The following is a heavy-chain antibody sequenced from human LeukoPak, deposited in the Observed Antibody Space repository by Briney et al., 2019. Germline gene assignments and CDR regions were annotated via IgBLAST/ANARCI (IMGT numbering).Heavy chain of an antibody. J-gene: IGHJ5*02. CDR1: GVPFRIYG. CDR3: ARAVAGTHWLDP. Sequence: GSLRPSWAASGVPFRIYGIHWVRQAPGKGLGGVAVISYDGSNKYYADSVKGRFTMSRENAKNSLHLQMNSLTAGDTAVYYCARAVAGTHWLDPWGQGTLVTVSS. V-gene: IGHV3-30*03. D-gene: IGHD6-19*01. CDR2: ISYDGSNK.